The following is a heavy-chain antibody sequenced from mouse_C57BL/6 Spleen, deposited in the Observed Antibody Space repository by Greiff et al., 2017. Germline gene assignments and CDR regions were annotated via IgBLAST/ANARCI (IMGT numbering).Heavy chain of an antibody. Sequence: EVHLVESGPELVKPGASVKISCKASGYSFTGYYMNWVKQSPEKSLEWIGEINPSTGGTTYNQKFKAKATLTVDKSSSTAYMQLKSLTSEDSAVYYCARGPFDYWGQGTTLTVSS. V-gene: IGHV1-42*01. CDR1: GYSFTGYY. CDR2: INPSTGGT. J-gene: IGHJ2*01. CDR3: ARGPFDY.